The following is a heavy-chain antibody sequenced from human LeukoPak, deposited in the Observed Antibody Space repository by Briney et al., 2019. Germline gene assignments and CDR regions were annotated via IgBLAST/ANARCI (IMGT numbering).Heavy chain of an antibody. Sequence: GGSLRLSCAASGFTFSSYGMYWVRQAPGKGLEWVSAISGSGGSTYYADSVKGRFTISRDNSKNTLYLQMNNLRAEDTAVYYCAKDRLLNCRGDCYIFDYWGQGTVVTVSS. V-gene: IGHV3-23*01. CDR2: ISGSGGST. J-gene: IGHJ4*02. CDR1: GFTFSSYG. D-gene: IGHD2-21*02. CDR3: AKDRLLNCRGDCYIFDY.